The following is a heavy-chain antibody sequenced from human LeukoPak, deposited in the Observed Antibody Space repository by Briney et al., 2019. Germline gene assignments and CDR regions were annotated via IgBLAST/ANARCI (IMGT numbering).Heavy chain of an antibody. Sequence: SQTLSLTCTVSGGSISSGDYYWSWIRQPPGTGLEWIGYIYYSGSTYYNPSLKSRVTISVDTSENQFSLKLSSVTAADTAVYYCARGLTYYDILTGYYMYYFDYWGQGTLVTVSS. CDR1: GGSISSGDYY. CDR3: ARGLTYYDILTGYYMYYFDY. V-gene: IGHV4-30-4*01. CDR2: IYYSGST. J-gene: IGHJ4*02. D-gene: IGHD3-9*01.